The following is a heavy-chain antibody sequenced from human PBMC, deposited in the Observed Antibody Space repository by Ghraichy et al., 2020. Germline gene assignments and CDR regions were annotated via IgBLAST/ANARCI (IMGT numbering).Heavy chain of an antibody. V-gene: IGHV1-46*01. Sequence: ASVKDSFKASGYNFISYYMHWVREAPGQGLEWMGLINVSGGGTTYAQKFQGRVTMTSDTSTSTVYMQLSSLRSEDTAVYYCAHNGGYCRGGSCLGMDVWGQGTTVIVSS. CDR2: INVSGGGT. CDR3: AHNGGYCRGGSCLGMDV. J-gene: IGHJ6*02. CDR1: GYNFISYY. D-gene: IGHD2-15*01.